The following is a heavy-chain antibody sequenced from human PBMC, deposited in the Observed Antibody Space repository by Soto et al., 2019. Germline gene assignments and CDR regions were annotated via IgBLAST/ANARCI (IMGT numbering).Heavy chain of an antibody. CDR2: ILPIVDLT. CDR1: GGTIGSYT. V-gene: IGHV1-69*02. J-gene: IGHJ4*02. D-gene: IGHD3-10*01. Sequence: QVQLVQSGAEVRMPGSSVKVSCKASGGTIGSYTVTWVRQAPGQGLEWMGRILPIVDLTNYAEKFQGRLTITAATSTSTAYMELSTVIADDTDLYYCDLRWLQYGLDHGGQATRVTFSS. CDR3: DLRWLQYGLDH.